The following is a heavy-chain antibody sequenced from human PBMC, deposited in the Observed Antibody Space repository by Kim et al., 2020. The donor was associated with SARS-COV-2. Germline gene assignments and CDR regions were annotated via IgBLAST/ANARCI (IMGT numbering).Heavy chain of an antibody. V-gene: IGHV4-34*01. D-gene: IGHD3-22*01. Sequence: SETLSLTCAVYGGSFSGYYWSWIRQPPGKGLEWIGEINHSGSTNYNPSLKSRVTISVDTSKNQFSLKLSSVTAADTAVYYCARVNFHRRGYYDSSGYYHYYYYGMDVWGQGTTVTVSS. CDR2: INHSGST. CDR1: GGSFSGYY. CDR3: ARVNFHRRGYYDSSGYYHYYYYGMDV. J-gene: IGHJ6*02.